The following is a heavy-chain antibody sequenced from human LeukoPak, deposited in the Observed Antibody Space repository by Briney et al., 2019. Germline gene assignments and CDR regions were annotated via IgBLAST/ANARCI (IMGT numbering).Heavy chain of an antibody. V-gene: IGHV1-8*02. D-gene: IGHD6-13*01. Sequence: ASVKVSCKASGYTFSSHGISWVRQATGQGLEWMGWMNPNSGNTGYAQKFQGRVTMTRNTSISTAYMELSSLRSEDTAVYYCARGYSSSWQYYYYMDVWGKGTTVTISS. CDR3: ARGYSSSWQYYYYMDV. CDR1: GYTFSSHG. CDR2: MNPNSGNT. J-gene: IGHJ6*03.